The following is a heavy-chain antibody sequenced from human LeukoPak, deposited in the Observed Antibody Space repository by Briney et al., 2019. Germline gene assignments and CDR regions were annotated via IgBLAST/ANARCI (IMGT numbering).Heavy chain of an antibody. Sequence: SETLSLTCTVSGGSISSSSYYWGWIRQPPGKGLEWIGSIYYSGSTYYNPSLKSRVTISVDTSKNQFSLKLSSVTAADTAVYYCARGRDWFGELLLFDYWGQGTLVTVSS. J-gene: IGHJ4*02. D-gene: IGHD3-10*01. CDR1: GGSISSSSYY. CDR2: IYYSGST. V-gene: IGHV4-39*07. CDR3: ARGRDWFGELLLFDY.